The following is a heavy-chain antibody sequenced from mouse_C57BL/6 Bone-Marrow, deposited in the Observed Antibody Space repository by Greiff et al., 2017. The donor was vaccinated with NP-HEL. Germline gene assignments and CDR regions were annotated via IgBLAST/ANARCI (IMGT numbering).Heavy chain of an antibody. V-gene: IGHV5-4*01. J-gene: IGHJ4*01. CDR1: GFTFSSYA. CDR2: ISDGGSYT. CDR3: AKETPPSDAMDY. Sequence: EVKLQESGGGLVKPGGSLKLSCAASGFTFSSYAMSWVRQTPEKRLEWVATISDGGSYTYYPDNVKGRFTISRDNAKNNLYLQMSHLKSEDTAMYYCAKETPPSDAMDYWGQGTSVTVSS.